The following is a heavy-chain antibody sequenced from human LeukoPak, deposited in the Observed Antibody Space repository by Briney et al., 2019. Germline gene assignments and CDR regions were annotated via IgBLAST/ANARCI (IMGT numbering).Heavy chain of an antibody. V-gene: IGHV3-21*01. CDR3: ARARYFDWLIVDY. Sequence: GGSLRLSCAASGFTFSSYSMNWVRQAPGKGLEWVSSISSSSSYIYYADSVKGRFTISRDNAKNSLYLQMNSPRAEDTAVYYCARARYFDWLIVDYWGQGTLVTVSS. J-gene: IGHJ4*02. D-gene: IGHD3-9*01. CDR1: GFTFSSYS. CDR2: ISSSSSYI.